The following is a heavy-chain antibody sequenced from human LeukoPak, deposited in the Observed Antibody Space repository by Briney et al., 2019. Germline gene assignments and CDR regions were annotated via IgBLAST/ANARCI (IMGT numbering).Heavy chain of an antibody. J-gene: IGHJ4*02. CDR3: AREYSNYGSDY. Sequence: SETLSLTCAVYGGSFSGYYWSWIRQPPGKGLEWIGEINHSGSTYYNPSLKSRVTISVDTSKNQFSLKLSSVTAADTAVYYCAREYSNYGSDYWGQGTLVTVSS. CDR1: GGSFSGYY. D-gene: IGHD4-4*01. V-gene: IGHV4-34*09. CDR2: INHSGST.